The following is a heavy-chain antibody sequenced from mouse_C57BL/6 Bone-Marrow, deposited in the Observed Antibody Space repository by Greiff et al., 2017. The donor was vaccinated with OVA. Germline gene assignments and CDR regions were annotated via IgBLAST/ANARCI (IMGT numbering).Heavy chain of an antibody. D-gene: IGHD1-1*01. Sequence: VQLQQPGAELVKPGASVKMSCKASGYTFTSYWITWVKQRPGQGLEWIGDIYPGSGSTNYNEKFKRKATLTVDTSSSTAYMQLSSLTSEDAAVYYCARRDDGSSWYCDVWGTGTTVTVSS. CDR3: ARRDDGSSWYCDV. V-gene: IGHV1-55*01. CDR2: IYPGSGST. J-gene: IGHJ1*03. CDR1: GYTFTSYW.